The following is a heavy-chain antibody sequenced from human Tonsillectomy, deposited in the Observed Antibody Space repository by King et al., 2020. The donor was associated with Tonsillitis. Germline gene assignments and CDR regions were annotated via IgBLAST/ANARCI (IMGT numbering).Heavy chain of an antibody. J-gene: IGHJ4*02. CDR3: ARGQDSDY. CDR1: GFPFTSFV. V-gene: IGHV3-23*04. CDR2: IGGSGDNT. D-gene: IGHD3-10*01. Sequence: VQLVESGRGLVRPGGSLRLSCTASGFPFTSFVMHLVRQAPGKGLEWGAAIGGSGDNTYYADSVKGRFTISRDSSKNTLFLQMNSLRAEDTAVYYCARGQDSDYWGQGTLVTVSS.